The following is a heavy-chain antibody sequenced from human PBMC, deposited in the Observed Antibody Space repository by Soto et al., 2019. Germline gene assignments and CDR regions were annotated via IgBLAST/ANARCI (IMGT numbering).Heavy chain of an antibody. Sequence: QLQLQESGPGLVKPSETLSLTCTVSGGSISSSSYYWGWIRQPPGKGLEWIGSIYYSGSTYYNPSLKSRVTISVDTSKNQFSLKLSAVTAADTAVYDCASGAERITMIVVVMHGGIFDYWGQGSLVTVSS. CDR1: GGSISSSSYY. CDR3: ASGAERITMIVVVMHGGIFDY. CDR2: IYYSGST. D-gene: IGHD3-22*01. J-gene: IGHJ4*02. V-gene: IGHV4-39*01.